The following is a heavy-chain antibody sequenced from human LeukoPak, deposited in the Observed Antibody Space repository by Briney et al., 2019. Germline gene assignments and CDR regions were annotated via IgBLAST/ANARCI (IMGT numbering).Heavy chain of an antibody. J-gene: IGHJ4*02. CDR2: IDSGGSGI. V-gene: IGHV3-74*01. CDR1: GFTFTSYW. CDR3: ARGPAGNSYGSL. D-gene: IGHD5-18*01. Sequence: GGALRLSCAASGFTFTSYWMHWVRQAPGKGLVWVSRIDSGGSGISYADSVKGRFTISRDNAKNTLYLQMDSLRVEDTAVYYCARGPAGNSYGSLWGQGTLVTVSS.